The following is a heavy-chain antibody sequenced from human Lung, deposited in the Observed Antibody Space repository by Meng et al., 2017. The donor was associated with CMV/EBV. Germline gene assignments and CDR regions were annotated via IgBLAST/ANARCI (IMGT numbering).Heavy chain of an antibody. J-gene: IGHJ5*02. CDR3: ARVGPTKYGGKGVGFDP. Sequence: SISSSSYYWSWIRQPPGKGLEWIGSIYYSGSTYYNPSLKSRVTISVDTSKNQFSLKLSSVTAADTAVYYCARVGPTKYGGKGVGFDPWGQGTLVTVSS. CDR2: IYYSGST. D-gene: IGHD4-23*01. V-gene: IGHV4-39*07. CDR1: SISSSSYY.